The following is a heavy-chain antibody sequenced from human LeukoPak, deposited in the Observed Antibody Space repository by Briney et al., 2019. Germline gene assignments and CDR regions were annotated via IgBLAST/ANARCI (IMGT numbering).Heavy chain of an antibody. CDR3: ARDQVPAADFDY. Sequence: GGPLRLSCAASGFTFSSFAMTWVRQAPGKGLEWVSSISSSSSYIYYADSVKGRFTISRDNAKNSLYLQMNSLRAEDTAVYYCARDQVPAADFDYWGQGTLVTVSS. J-gene: IGHJ4*02. D-gene: IGHD2-2*01. CDR1: GFTFSSFA. CDR2: ISSSSSYI. V-gene: IGHV3-21*01.